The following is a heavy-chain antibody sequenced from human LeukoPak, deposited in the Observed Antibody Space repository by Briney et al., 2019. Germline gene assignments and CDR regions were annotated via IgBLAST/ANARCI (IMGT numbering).Heavy chain of an antibody. Sequence: SVKVSCKASGYTFTSYGISWVRQAPGQGLEWMGRIIPILGIANYAQKFQGRVTITADKSTSTAYMELSSLRSEDTAVYYCARDWYCGGDCYSSFDYWGQGTLVTVSS. D-gene: IGHD2-21*02. CDR3: ARDWYCGGDCYSSFDY. V-gene: IGHV1-69*04. J-gene: IGHJ4*02. CDR2: IIPILGIA. CDR1: GYTFTSYG.